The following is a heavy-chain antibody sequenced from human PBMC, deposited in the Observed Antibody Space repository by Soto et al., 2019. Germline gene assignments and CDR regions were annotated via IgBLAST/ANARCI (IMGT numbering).Heavy chain of an antibody. V-gene: IGHV3-21*01. CDR2: ISSSGYI. D-gene: IGHD2-15*01. CDR3: ARDCSGGSCYPGMDV. CDR1: GFNFNSYT. J-gene: IGHJ6*02. Sequence: EVQLVESGGGLVKPGGSLRLSCAASGFNFNSYTINWVRQAPGKRLEWLSSISSSGYIFSTDSVRGRFTISRDNAKNSVSRQINSLRAEDTAVYFCARDCSGGSCYPGMDVWGQGTTVTVSS.